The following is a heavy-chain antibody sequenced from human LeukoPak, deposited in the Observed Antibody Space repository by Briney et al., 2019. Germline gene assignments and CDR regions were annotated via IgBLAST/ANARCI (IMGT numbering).Heavy chain of an antibody. Sequence: PSETLSLTCAVSGGSISSGGYSWSWIRQPPGKGLEWIGYIYHSGSTYYNPSLKSRVTISVDRSKNQFSLKLSSVTAADTAVYYCASVPRSGSHSYPSFDYWGQGTLVTVSS. V-gene: IGHV4-30-2*01. CDR3: ASVPRSGSHSYPSFDY. J-gene: IGHJ4*02. D-gene: IGHD1-26*01. CDR1: GGSISSGGYS. CDR2: IYHSGST.